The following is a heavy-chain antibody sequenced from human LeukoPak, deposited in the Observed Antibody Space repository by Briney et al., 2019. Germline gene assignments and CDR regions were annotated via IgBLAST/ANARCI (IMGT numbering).Heavy chain of an antibody. CDR3: AKLLSGYCSRTSCLNWFDP. CDR1: GLIFTSYA. J-gene: IGHJ5*02. D-gene: IGHD2-2*01. CDR2: ISASGGSS. Sequence: GGSLGLSCAASGLIFTSYAMSWVRQAPGKGLEWVSVISASGGSSYYANSVKGRFTISRDNSKNTLYLQMNSLRAEDTAVYYCAKLLSGYCSRTSCLNWFDPWGQGTLVTVSS. V-gene: IGHV3-23*01.